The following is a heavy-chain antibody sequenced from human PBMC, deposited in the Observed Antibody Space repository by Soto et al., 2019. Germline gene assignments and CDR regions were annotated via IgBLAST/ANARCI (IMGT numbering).Heavy chain of an antibody. CDR2: IDAADSSA. V-gene: IGHV5-10-1*01. CDR1: GYTFFSFW. J-gene: IGHJ4*02. Sequence: PGESLKISCHGSGYTFFSFWIVWVRQVPGKALEWVVSIDAADSSATYSSTFQGHVTISADRSPRSAYLQRRSLMAPATPIYFCATRYCSTADCYSDSCRQGRLVTVSS. CDR3: ATRYCSTADCYSDS. D-gene: IGHD2-2*01.